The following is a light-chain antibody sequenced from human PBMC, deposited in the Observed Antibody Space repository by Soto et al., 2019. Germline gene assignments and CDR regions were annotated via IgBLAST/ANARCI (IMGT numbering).Light chain of an antibody. CDR1: SSDVGRYNY. J-gene: IGLJ1*01. Sequence: SALTQPPSASGSPGQSVTISCIGTSSDVGRYNYVSWYQHHPGKAPKLIIYEVTKRPSGVPDRFSGSKSANTASLTVSGLQADDEADYYCSSYVGSNNYVFGTGTKLTVL. V-gene: IGLV2-8*01. CDR2: EVT. CDR3: SSYVGSNNYV.